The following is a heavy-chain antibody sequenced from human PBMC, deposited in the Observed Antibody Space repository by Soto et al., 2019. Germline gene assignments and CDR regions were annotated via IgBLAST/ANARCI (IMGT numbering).Heavy chain of an antibody. CDR1: GFTFSSYA. J-gene: IGHJ4*02. CDR3: ARVLAPGYSYGYDY. CDR2: ISYDGSNK. Sequence: GGSLRLSCAASGFTFSSYAMHWVRQAPGKGLEWVAVISYDGSNKYYADSVKGRFTISRDNSKNTLYLQMNSLRAEDTAVYYCARVLAPGYSYGYDYWGQGTLVTVSS. V-gene: IGHV3-30-3*01. D-gene: IGHD5-18*01.